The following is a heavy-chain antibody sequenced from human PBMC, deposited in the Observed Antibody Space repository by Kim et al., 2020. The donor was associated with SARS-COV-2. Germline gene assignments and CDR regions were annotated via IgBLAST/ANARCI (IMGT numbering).Heavy chain of an antibody. CDR3: SRRRLELTEKCYFDL. V-gene: IGHV5-10-1*01. CDR2: IDPSDSYT. Sequence: GESLKISCKGSGYSFTSYWISWVRQMPGKGLEWMGRIDPSDSYTNYSPSFQGHVTIPDNKSISTAYLQRSRLKASDTAMYYCSRRRLELTEKCYFDLWGR. CDR1: GYSFTSYW. D-gene: IGHD1-26*01. J-gene: IGHJ2*01.